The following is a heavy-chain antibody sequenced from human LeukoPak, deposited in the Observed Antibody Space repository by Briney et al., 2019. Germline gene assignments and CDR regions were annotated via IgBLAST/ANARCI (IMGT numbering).Heavy chain of an antibody. CDR3: AKSARTNWNYVLDAFDI. CDR2: ISDSGGST. J-gene: IGHJ3*02. CDR1: GFTFSNDA. D-gene: IGHD1-7*01. Sequence: GRSLRLSWAASGFTFSNDAMDWVRQAPGKGLEWVSAISDSGGSTYYEDSVKGRFTISRDNSKNTLSLQMSSLRAEDTAVYYCAKSARTNWNYVLDAFDIWGQGTMVTVSS. V-gene: IGHV3-23*01.